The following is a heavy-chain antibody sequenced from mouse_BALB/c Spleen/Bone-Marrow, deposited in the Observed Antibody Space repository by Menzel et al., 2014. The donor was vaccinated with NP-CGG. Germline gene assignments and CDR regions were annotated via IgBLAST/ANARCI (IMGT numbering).Heavy chain of an antibody. CDR1: GYTFTSYW. D-gene: IGHD1-1*01. Sequence: VKLQESGAELAKPGASVKMSCKASGYTFTSYWMHWVKQRPGQGLEWIGYINPSTGYTEYNQKFKDKATLTADKSSSTAYMQLSSLTSEDSAVYYCARQITTVDYAMDYWGQGTSVTVSS. V-gene: IGHV1-7*01. J-gene: IGHJ4*01. CDR3: ARQITTVDYAMDY. CDR2: INPSTGYT.